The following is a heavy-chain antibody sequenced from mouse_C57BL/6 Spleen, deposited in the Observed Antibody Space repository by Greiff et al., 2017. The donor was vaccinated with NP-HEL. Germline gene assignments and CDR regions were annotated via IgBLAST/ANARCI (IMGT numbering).Heavy chain of an antibody. CDR2: ISSGSSTI. V-gene: IGHV5-17*01. CDR3: ARFPDYYGSSYAMDY. D-gene: IGHD1-1*01. J-gene: IGHJ4*01. Sequence: EVMLVESGGGLVKPGGSLKLSCAASGFTFSDYGMHWVRQAPEKGLEWVAYISSGSSTIYYADTVKGRFTISRDNAKNTLFLQMTSLRSEDTAMYYCARFPDYYGSSYAMDYWGQGTSVTVSS. CDR1: GFTFSDYG.